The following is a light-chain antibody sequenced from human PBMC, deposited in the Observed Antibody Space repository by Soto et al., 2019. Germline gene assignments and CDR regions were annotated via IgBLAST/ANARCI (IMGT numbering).Light chain of an antibody. Sequence: QSVLTQPSSVSAAPGQKVTISCSGSSSNIGNNYVSWYQQLPRTAPKLLIYDNNKRPSGIPDRFSGSKSGTSATLGITGLQTGDEADYYCGTWDSSLSAGVFGTGTKVTVL. CDR3: GTWDSSLSAGV. CDR2: DNN. V-gene: IGLV1-51*01. CDR1: SSNIGNNY. J-gene: IGLJ1*01.